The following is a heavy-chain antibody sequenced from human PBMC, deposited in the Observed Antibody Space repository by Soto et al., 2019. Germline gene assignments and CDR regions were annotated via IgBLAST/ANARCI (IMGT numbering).Heavy chain of an antibody. D-gene: IGHD1-1*01. CDR3: ARDLPRTTGTTPDPFDY. J-gene: IGHJ4*01. V-gene: IGHV3-48*01. Sequence: PGGSLRLSCAASGFTFSSYSMNWVRQAPGKGLEWVSYISSSSSTIYYADSVKGRFTISRDNAKNSLYLQMNSLRAEGTAVYYCARDLPRTTGTTPDPFDYWGQGTLVTVSS. CDR2: ISSSSSTI. CDR1: GFTFSSYS.